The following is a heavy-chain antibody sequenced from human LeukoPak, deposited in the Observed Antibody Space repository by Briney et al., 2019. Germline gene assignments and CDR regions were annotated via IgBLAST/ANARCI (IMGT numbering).Heavy chain of an antibody. CDR3: ARGYDNSKTGY. J-gene: IGHJ4*02. V-gene: IGHV4-34*01. D-gene: IGHD4-11*01. Sequence: SETLPLTCAVHGGSLSGQYWSWIRQPPGKGLEWIGEIHPSGSTNYNPSLESRVIMSLDTSKNQFSLRLSSVTAADTGLYYCARGYDNSKTGYWGQGTLVTVSS. CDR1: GGSLSGQY. CDR2: IHPSGST.